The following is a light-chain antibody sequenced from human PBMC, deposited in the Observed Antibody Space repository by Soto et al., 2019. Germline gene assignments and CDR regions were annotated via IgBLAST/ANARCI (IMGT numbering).Light chain of an antibody. J-gene: IGKJ2*01. CDR3: QQYGGSTYT. CDR1: QSVASNH. V-gene: IGKV3-20*01. Sequence: IVLTQSPGSLSLSPRERPTLSCRASQSVASNHLAWYQQKTGKDPRLLIYGASRRAAGIPDRFSGSGSGTDFTLTISRLEPEDFAVYYCQQYGGSTYTFGQGTKVEIK. CDR2: GAS.